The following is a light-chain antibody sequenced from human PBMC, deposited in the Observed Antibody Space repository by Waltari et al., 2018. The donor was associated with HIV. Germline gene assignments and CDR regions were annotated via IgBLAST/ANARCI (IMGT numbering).Light chain of an antibody. Sequence: QSALTQSASVSGSPGQSITISCTGTSSDVGRYNVVSWYQQHPGKAPKLMIYEVNKRPAGVSNRFSGSKSGNTASLTISGLQAEDEADYHCCSYAGSSTHVFGTGTKVTVL. V-gene: IGLV2-23*02. CDR2: EVN. J-gene: IGLJ1*01. CDR3: CSYAGSSTHV. CDR1: SSDVGRYNV.